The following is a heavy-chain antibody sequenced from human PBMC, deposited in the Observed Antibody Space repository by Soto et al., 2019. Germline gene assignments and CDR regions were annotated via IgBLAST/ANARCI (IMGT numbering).Heavy chain of an antibody. J-gene: IGHJ4*02. V-gene: IGHV4-31*03. CDR2: IYYSGST. D-gene: IGHD3-22*01. CDR3: ARDTSNDSSGYPTGDY. CDR1: GGSISSGGYY. Sequence: SETLSLTCTVSGGSISSGGYYWSWIRQHPGKGLEWIGYIYYSGSTYYNPSLKSRVTISVDTSKNQFSLKLSSVTAADTAVYYCARDTSNDSSGYPTGDYWGQGTPVTVYS.